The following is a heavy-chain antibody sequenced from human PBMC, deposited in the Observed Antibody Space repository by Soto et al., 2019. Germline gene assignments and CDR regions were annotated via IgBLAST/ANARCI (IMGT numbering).Heavy chain of an antibody. V-gene: IGHV6-1*01. CDR3: ARDTGPYVRLEDWFDP. J-gene: IGHJ5*02. CDR2: TYYRSKWYN. D-gene: IGHD2-8*02. CDR1: GNSVSSNSAA. Sequence: QVQLQQSGPGLVKPSQTLSLTCAISGNSVSSNSAAWNWIRQSPSRGLEWLGRTYYRSKWYNDYALSVKSRITINPDTSHNQFYIQLNSVTPGDTDVYYCARDTGPYVRLEDWFDPWGQGTLVNVSS.